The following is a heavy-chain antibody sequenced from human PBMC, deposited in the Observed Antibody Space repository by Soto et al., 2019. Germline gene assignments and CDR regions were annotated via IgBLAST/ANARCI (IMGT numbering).Heavy chain of an antibody. CDR2: IYYSGST. V-gene: IGHV4-39*01. CDR3: ARADYYGSGSPFSFDY. J-gene: IGHJ4*02. CDR1: GGSISSSSYY. D-gene: IGHD3-10*01. Sequence: QLQLQESGPGLVKPSETLSLTCTVSGGSISSSSYYWGWIRQPPGKGLEWIGSIYYSGSTYYNPSLSSRVTISVDTSKNQFSLKLSSVTAADTAVYYCARADYYGSGSPFSFDYWGQGTLVTVSS.